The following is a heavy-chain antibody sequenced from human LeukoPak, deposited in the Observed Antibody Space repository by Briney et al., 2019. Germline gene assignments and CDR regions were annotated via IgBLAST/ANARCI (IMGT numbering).Heavy chain of an antibody. J-gene: IGHJ4*02. D-gene: IGHD6-19*01. CDR2: ISSSGSTI. CDR1: GFTFSSYE. V-gene: IGHV3-48*03. CDR3: AAAVPFDY. Sequence: QPGGSLRLSCAASGFTFSSYEMNWVRPPPGKGLEWVSYISSSGSTIYYADSVKGRFTISRDNAKNTLYLQMNNLRAQDTAVYYCAAAVPFDYWGQGTLVSASS.